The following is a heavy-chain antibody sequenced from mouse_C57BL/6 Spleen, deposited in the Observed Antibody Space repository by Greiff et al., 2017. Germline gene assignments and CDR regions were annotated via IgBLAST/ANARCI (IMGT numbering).Heavy chain of an antibody. CDR3: ARDTHYYGSSYRYFDY. CDR2: LHPGGGYT. Sequence: QVQLQQSGAELVRPGTSVKMSCKASGYTFTNYWIGWAKQRPGHGLEWIGDLHPGGGYTNYNEKFKGKATLTADKSSSTAYMQFSSLTSEDSAIYYCARDTHYYGSSYRYFDYWGQGTTLTVSS. J-gene: IGHJ2*01. D-gene: IGHD1-1*01. CDR1: GYTFTNYW. V-gene: IGHV1-63*01.